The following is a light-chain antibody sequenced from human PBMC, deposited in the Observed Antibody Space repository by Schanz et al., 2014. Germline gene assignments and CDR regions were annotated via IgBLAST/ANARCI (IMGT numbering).Light chain of an antibody. CDR3: QQYSSSPRT. V-gene: IGKV3-20*01. CDR2: DAS. Sequence: EIVLTQSPGTLSLSPGERATLSCRASQSVSSNYLAWYQQKPGQAPSLLIYDASNRATGIPDRFSGSGSGTDFTLTISRLEPEDFAVYYCQQYSSSPRTFGQGTKVEIK. CDR1: QSVSSNY. J-gene: IGKJ1*01.